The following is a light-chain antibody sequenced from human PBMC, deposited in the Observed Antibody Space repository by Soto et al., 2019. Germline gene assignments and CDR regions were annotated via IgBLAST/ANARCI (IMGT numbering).Light chain of an antibody. CDR2: RAS. Sequence: DIQLTQSPSTLSASVGDRVTITCRASQSVGRWVAWYQQKPGKAPKLLIYRASSLQSGIPSTFSGRGSGTEFTLTISSLQPDDFATYYCQQYDSNSWTFGQWTKVDVK. J-gene: IGKJ1*01. CDR3: QQYDSNSWT. CDR1: QSVGRW. V-gene: IGKV1-5*03.